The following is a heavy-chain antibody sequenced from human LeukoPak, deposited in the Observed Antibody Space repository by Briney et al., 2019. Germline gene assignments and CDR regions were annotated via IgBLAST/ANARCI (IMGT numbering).Heavy chain of an antibody. Sequence: GGSLRLSCAASGFTFSNYEMNWVRQAPGKGLEWVSFISSSGSTIYYADSVKGRFTLSRDNAKNSLYLQMNSLRAEDTAVYYCARSHIVVVTATPHYGMDVWGQGTTVTVS. D-gene: IGHD2-21*02. CDR2: ISSSGSTI. V-gene: IGHV3-48*03. CDR1: GFTFSNYE. J-gene: IGHJ6*02. CDR3: ARSHIVVVTATPHYGMDV.